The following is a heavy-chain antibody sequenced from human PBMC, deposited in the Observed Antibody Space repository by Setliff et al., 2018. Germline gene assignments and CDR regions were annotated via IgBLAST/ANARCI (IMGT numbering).Heavy chain of an antibody. J-gene: IGHJ5*02. CDR1: GGSISSSNW. CDR2: IYHSGST. CDR3: ARAGPTVTFFRVLVISWWDP. D-gene: IGHD3-3*01. Sequence: SETLSLTCAVSGGSISSSNWWSWVRQPPGKGLEWIGKIYHSGSTNYNPSLKSRVSISVDTSKNQFSLKLSSVTAADTATYYCARAGPTVTFFRVLVISWWDPWGQGSLVTVSS. V-gene: IGHV4-4*02.